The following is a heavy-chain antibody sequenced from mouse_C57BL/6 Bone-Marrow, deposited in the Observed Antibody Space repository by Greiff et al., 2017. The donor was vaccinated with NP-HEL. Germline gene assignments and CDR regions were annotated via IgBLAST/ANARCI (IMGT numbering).Heavy chain of an antibody. CDR3: ARRDGPAWFAY. Sequence: EVKLMESGAELVKPGASVKLSCTASGFNITDYYMHWVKQRTEQGLEWIGRIDPEDGETKYAPKFQGKATITADTSSNTAYLQLSSLTSEDTAVYYCARRDGPAWFAYWGQGTLVTVSA. D-gene: IGHD2-3*01. V-gene: IGHV14-2*01. CDR1: GFNITDYY. CDR2: IDPEDGET. J-gene: IGHJ3*01.